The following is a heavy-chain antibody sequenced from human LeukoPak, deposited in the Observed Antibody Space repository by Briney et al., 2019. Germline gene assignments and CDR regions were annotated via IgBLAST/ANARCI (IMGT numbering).Heavy chain of an antibody. D-gene: IGHD2-2*01. CDR3: ARAGGLVVPAAPFDY. CDR1: GYTFTGYY. J-gene: IGHJ4*02. V-gene: IGHV1-2*04. Sequence: ASVKVSCKASGYTFTGYYMHWVRQAPGQELEWMGWINPNSGGTNYAQKFQGWVTMTRDTSISTAYMELSRLRSDDTAVYYCARAGGLVVPAAPFDYWGQGTLVTVSS. CDR2: INPNSGGT.